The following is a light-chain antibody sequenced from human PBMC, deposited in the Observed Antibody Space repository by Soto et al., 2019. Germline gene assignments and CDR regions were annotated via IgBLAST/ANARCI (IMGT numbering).Light chain of an antibody. CDR3: QQYNNWPAIT. V-gene: IGKV3D-15*01. Sequence: VIAQAQAGLSSSPGDRAALPCRGSQSVSSNLAWYQQKPGQAPRLFIYGASTRATGIPARFSGSGSGTEFTLTISSLQSEDFAVYYCQQYNNWPAITFGQGTRLEIK. CDR2: GAS. CDR1: QSVSSN. J-gene: IGKJ5*01.